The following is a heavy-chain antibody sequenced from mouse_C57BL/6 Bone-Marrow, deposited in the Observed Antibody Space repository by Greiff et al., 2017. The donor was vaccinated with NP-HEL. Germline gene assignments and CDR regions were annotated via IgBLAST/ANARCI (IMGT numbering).Heavy chain of an antibody. D-gene: IGHD2-4*01. Sequence: VQLQQPGAELVKPGASVKLSCKASGYTFTSYWMQWVKQRPGQGLEWIGEIDPSDSYTNYNQKFKGKATLTVDTSSSTAYMQLSSLTSEDSAVYYCARLYDYDSFAYWGQGTLVTVSA. CDR2: IDPSDSYT. V-gene: IGHV1-50*01. J-gene: IGHJ3*01. CDR1: GYTFTSYW. CDR3: ARLYDYDSFAY.